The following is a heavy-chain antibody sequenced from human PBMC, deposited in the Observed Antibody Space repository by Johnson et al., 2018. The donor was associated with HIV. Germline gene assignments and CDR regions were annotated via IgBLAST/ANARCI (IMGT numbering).Heavy chain of an antibody. Sequence: VQLVESGGGVARPGGSLRLSCAASGFTFSSYAMSWVRQAPGKGLEWVSAISGSGGSTYYADSVKGRFTISRDNSKNTLYLQMNSLRAEDTAVYYCAVVALPMYWYDAFDIWGQGTMVTVSS. V-gene: IGHV3-23*04. J-gene: IGHJ3*02. CDR3: AVVALPMYWYDAFDI. CDR2: ISGSGGST. D-gene: IGHD2-21*01. CDR1: GFTFSSYA.